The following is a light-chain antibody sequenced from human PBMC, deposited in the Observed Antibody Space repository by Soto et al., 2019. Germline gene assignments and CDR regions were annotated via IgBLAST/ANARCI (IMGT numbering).Light chain of an antibody. J-gene: IGKJ4*01. CDR2: KAS. CDR1: QSINSW. Sequence: DIQMTQSPSARSASVGDRVTITCRASQSINSWLAWYQQKSGKAPKLLIYKASSLESGVPSRFSGSGSGTEFTLIISSLQPDDFATYYCQQYNNYPLTFGGGTKVDIK. CDR3: QQYNNYPLT. V-gene: IGKV1-5*03.